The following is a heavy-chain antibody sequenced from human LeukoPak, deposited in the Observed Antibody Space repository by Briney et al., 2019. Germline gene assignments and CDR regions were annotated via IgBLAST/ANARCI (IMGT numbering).Heavy chain of an antibody. V-gene: IGHV3-23*01. CDR3: AKGKGLFDY. CDR2: INSGGST. CDR1: GFTFSNYA. Sequence: TGGSLRLSCAASGFTFSNYAMSWVRQAPGKGLEWVSAINSGGSTYYADSVKGRFTISRDNSKNTLYLQMNSLRAEDTAVYYCAKGKGLFDYWGQGTLVTVSS. J-gene: IGHJ4*02.